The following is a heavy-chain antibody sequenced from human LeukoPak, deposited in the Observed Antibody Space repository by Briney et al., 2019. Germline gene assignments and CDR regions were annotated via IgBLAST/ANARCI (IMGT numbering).Heavy chain of an antibody. CDR2: MNPNSGGT. CDR3: APRRVAADKGFDY. J-gene: IGHJ4*02. V-gene: IGHV1-2*02. Sequence: ASVKVSCKASGYTFTHYYMHSMRQAPGQGPEWMGWMNPNSGGTNYAQKYQGRVTMTRDTSITTAYMELSSLRSDDTAVYYCAPRRVAADKGFDYWGQGTLVTVSS. D-gene: IGHD6-19*01. CDR1: GYTFTHYY.